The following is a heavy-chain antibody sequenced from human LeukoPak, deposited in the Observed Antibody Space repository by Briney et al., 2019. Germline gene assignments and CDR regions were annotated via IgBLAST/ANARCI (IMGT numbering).Heavy chain of an antibody. CDR1: GFTFSNYG. CDR2: IRYDGSKK. J-gene: IGHJ4*02. V-gene: IGHV3-30*02. Sequence: GGSLRLSCAASGFTFSNYGIHWVRQAPGKGLEWVAFIRYDGSKKYYADSVKGRFTISRDNSKNTLYVQMHSLRPEDTALYYCAKGGAIAALGRTVIAIRPPDDWGQGTLVTVSS. CDR3: AKGGAIAALGRTVIAIRPPDD. D-gene: IGHD2-21*01.